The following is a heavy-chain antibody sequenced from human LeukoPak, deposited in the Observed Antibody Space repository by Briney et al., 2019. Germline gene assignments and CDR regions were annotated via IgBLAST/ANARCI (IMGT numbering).Heavy chain of an antibody. V-gene: IGHV4-59*11. D-gene: IGHD1-26*01. CDR1: GGSISSHY. CDR3: ARVGGGSYSYFDY. Sequence: PSETLSLTCTVSGGSISSHYWSWIRQRPGKGLEWIGYISYSGSTNYNPSLKSRVTISVDTSRNQVSLKLNSVTAADTAMYYCARVGGGSYSYFDYWGQGTLVTVSS. J-gene: IGHJ4*02. CDR2: ISYSGST.